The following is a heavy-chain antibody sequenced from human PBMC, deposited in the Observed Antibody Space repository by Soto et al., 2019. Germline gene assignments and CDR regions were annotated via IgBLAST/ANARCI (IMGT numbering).Heavy chain of an antibody. CDR2: IIPILGIA. J-gene: IGHJ6*02. CDR3: ARVSWGFKHGMDV. D-gene: IGHD7-27*01. Sequence: ASVKVSCKASGGTFSSYTISWVRQAPGQGLEWMGRIIPILGIANYAQKFQGRVTITADKSTSTAYMELSSLRSEDTAVYYCARVSWGFKHGMDVWGQGTTVTVSS. CDR1: GGTFSSYT. V-gene: IGHV1-69*02.